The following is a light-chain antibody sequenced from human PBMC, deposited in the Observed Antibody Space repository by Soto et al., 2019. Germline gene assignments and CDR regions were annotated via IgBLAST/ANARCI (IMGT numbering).Light chain of an antibody. CDR3: AAWEDSRDGFYV. J-gene: IGLJ1*01. CDR2: NNN. CDR1: SSNIGTNT. V-gene: IGLV1-44*01. Sequence: VLTQPPSASGTPGQRVTISCSGSSSNIGTNTVNWYLQLPGTAPKLLMYNNNQRPSGVPERFSGSKSGTSASLAIGGLQSEDEADYYCAAWEDSRDGFYVFGSGTKVTV.